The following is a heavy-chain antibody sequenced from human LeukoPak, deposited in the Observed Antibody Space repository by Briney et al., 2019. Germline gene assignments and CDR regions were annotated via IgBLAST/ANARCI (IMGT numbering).Heavy chain of an antibody. CDR1: GFTFAIHA. D-gene: IGHD3-10*01. CDR3: AKDGSGRLYYYGMDV. J-gene: IGHJ6*02. CDR2: ISGDGAST. V-gene: IGHV3-23*01. Sequence: GGSLRLSCAASGFTFAIHAMTWVRQAPGKGLEWVSGISGDGASTHYAESVKGQFTISRDNSKNTLYLQMNSLRAEDTAVYYCAKDGSGRLYYYGMDVWGQGTTVTVSS.